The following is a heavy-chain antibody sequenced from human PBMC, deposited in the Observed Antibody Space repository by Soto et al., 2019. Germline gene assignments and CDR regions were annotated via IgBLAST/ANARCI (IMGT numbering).Heavy chain of an antibody. J-gene: IGHJ6*02. D-gene: IGHD2-15*01. CDR3: ARGIKNYYGVDV. CDR1: GFIFSDHW. Sequence: EVQLVESGGGSVQPGGSLRLSCAASGFIFSDHWMHWVRQAPGKGLVWVSRIKYDGTSTSYADSVQGRFTISRDNARNTVYLQMNSLRAEDTAVYYCARGIKNYYGVDVWGQGTTVTVSS. V-gene: IGHV3-74*01. CDR2: IKYDGTST.